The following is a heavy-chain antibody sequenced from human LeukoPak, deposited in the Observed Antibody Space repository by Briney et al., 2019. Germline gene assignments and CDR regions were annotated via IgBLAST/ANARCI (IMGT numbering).Heavy chain of an antibody. D-gene: IGHD5-12*01. CDR3: ARLGLRSEG. CDR2: IYHSGST. Sequence: PSETLSLTCAVSGYSISSGYYWGWIRQPPRKGLEWIGSIYHSGSTYYNPSLKSRVTISVDTSKNQFSLKLSSVTAADTAVYYCARLGLRSEGWGQGTLVTVSS. J-gene: IGHJ4*02. V-gene: IGHV4-38-2*01. CDR1: GYSISSGYY.